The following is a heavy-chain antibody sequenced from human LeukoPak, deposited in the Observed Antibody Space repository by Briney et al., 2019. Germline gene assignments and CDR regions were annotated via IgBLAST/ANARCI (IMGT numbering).Heavy chain of an antibody. CDR2: INPNSGGT. Sequence: ASVKVSCKASGYTFTGYYMHWVRQAPGQGLEWMGWINPNSGGTNYAQKFQGRVTMTRDTSISTAYMELSRLRSDDTAVYYCARETTVTYGNDYWGQGTLVTVSS. CDR1: GYTFTGYY. V-gene: IGHV1-2*02. D-gene: IGHD4-17*01. CDR3: ARETTVTYGNDY. J-gene: IGHJ4*02.